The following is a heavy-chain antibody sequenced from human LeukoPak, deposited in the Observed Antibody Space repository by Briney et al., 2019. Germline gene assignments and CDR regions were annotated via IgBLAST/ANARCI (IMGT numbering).Heavy chain of an antibody. CDR1: GFTFSSHS. CDR2: ISWNSGSI. J-gene: IGHJ4*02. V-gene: IGHV3-9*01. Sequence: GGSLRLSCVASGFTFSSHSMSWVRQAPGKGLEWVSGISWNSGSIGYADSVKGRFTISRDNAKNSLYLQMNSLRAEDTALYYCAKGIGLRGFVWYFDYWGQGTLVTVSS. CDR3: AKGIGLRGFVWYFDY. D-gene: IGHD2/OR15-2a*01.